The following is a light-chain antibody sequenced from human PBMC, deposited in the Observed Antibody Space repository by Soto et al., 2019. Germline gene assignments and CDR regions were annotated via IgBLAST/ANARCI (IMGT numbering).Light chain of an antibody. J-gene: IGLJ1*01. V-gene: IGLV2-14*03. CDR2: DVS. CDR1: SSDIGAYNY. Sequence: QAVVTQPASVSGSPGQSITISCTGSSSDIGAYNYVSWYQQHHPGEAPKVIIYDVSRRPAGASNRFSGSKSGNTASLTISGLQTEDEADYSCCSYTSATTYVFGTGTKLTVL. CDR3: CSYTSATTYV.